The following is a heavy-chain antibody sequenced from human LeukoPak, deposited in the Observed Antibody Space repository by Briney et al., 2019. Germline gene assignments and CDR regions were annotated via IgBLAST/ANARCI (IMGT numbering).Heavy chain of an antibody. D-gene: IGHD6-6*01. CDR3: XXXXXXXXXXGSPSDFYGMDV. CDR1: GFTFDDYA. V-gene: IGHV3-21*01. CDR2: ISSSSSYI. J-gene: IGHJ6*02. Sequence: PGGSLRLSCAASGFTFDDYAMHWVRQAPGKGLEWVSSISSSSSYIYYADSVKGRFTISRDNAKNSLYLQMNSLRAEDTAVYYCXXXXXXXXXXGSPSDFYGMDVWGQGTTVTVSS.